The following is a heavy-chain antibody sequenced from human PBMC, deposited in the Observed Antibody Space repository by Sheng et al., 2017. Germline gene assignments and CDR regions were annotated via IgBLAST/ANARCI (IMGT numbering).Heavy chain of an antibody. J-gene: IGHJ3*02. CDR3: ARDGYCSSVSCVNAFDI. Sequence: EVQLVESGGGLIQPGGSLRLSCAASGFTVSSNYMSWVRQAPGKGLEWVSVIYSGGSTYYADSVKGRFTISRDNSKNTLYLQMNSLRVEDTAVYYCARDGYCSSVSCVNAFDIWAKGQWSRLF. D-gene: IGHD2-2*01. CDR1: GFTVSSNY. CDR2: IYSGGST. V-gene: IGHV3-53*01.